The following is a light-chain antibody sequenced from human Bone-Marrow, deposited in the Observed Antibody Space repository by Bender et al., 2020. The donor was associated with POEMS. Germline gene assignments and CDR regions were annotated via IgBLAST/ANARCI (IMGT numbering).Light chain of an antibody. CDR3: CSFTSSSSYV. J-gene: IGLJ1*01. CDR2: DVS. Sequence: QSALTQPASVSESPGQSITISCTGSSSDVGGYDYVSWYQQHPGKAPKLMIYDVSNRPSGVSDRFSGSKSGNTASLTIFGLQAEDEADYYCCSFTSSSSYVFGTGTKVTVL. V-gene: IGLV2-14*01. CDR1: SSDVGGYDY.